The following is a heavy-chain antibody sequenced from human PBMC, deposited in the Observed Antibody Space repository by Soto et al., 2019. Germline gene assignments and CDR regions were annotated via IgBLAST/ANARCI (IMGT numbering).Heavy chain of an antibody. Sequence: QVQLVESGGGVVQSGGSLRLSCGGSGFIFSRYGMHWVRQAPGKGLEWVTGISYDGGERVYADSVKGRFTISRDNSKNRLELQMSSLRPEYTAVYYCARDLPLYCRGDCNFDFWGQGTLVTVSS. V-gene: IGHV3-30*03. D-gene: IGHD2-21*02. CDR3: ARDLPLYCRGDCNFDF. CDR2: ISYDGGER. CDR1: GFIFSRYG. J-gene: IGHJ4*02.